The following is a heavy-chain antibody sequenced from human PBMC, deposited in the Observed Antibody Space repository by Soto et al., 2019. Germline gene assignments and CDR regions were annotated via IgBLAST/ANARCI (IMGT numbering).Heavy chain of an antibody. V-gene: IGHV1-18*04. Sequence: ASVKVSCKAAGYTFNYYGISWVRQAPGQGLEWVGWISAHNGDTKYAQNLQGRLTLTTDTSTSTAYMELTSLTSDDTAVYYCARDWSRYFDSSGLMWFYWGQGTLVTVSS. CDR1: GYTFNYYG. CDR3: ARDWSRYFDSSGLMWFY. J-gene: IGHJ4*02. CDR2: ISAHNGDT. D-gene: IGHD3-22*01.